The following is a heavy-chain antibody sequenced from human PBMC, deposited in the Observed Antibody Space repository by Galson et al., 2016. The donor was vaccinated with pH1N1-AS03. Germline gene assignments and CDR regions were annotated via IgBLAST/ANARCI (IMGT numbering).Heavy chain of an antibody. CDR3: ASAGYHTPGYHY. CDR1: GGSMTSPDW. V-gene: IGHV4-4*01. D-gene: IGHD3-16*02. CDR2: VHYRGTT. J-gene: IGHJ4*02. Sequence: ETLSLTCAVSGGSMTSPDWWTWVRQPPGEGLEWIGEVHYRGTTSYNPSLNSRVTMSIDKSNNQFSLNLGSVTAADTAVYFCASAGYHTPGYHYWGQGALVTVSS.